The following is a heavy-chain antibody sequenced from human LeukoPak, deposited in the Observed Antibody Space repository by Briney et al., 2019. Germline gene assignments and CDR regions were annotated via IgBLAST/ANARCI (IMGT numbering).Heavy chain of an antibody. CDR1: GFTFSSHA. CDR3: AKKQEGSWTLDY. J-gene: IGHJ4*02. Sequence: PGGSLRLSCAASGFTFSSHAMSWVRQAPGKGLEWVSRISVSGGSTFYADSVKGRFTMSRDNSKNMVYLQMNSLSLEDTAVYYCAKKQEGSWTLDYWGQGSLITVSS. CDR2: ISVSGGST. D-gene: IGHD6-13*01. V-gene: IGHV3-23*01.